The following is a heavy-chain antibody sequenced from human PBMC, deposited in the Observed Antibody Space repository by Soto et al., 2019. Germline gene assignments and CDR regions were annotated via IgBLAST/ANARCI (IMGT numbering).Heavy chain of an antibody. CDR1: GYTFTSYW. Sequence: PVESLKISCNGSGYTFTSYWICWVRQLPGKGLEWMAIIYPADSDIRYSPSFQGQVTISADKSISTAYLQWSSLRASDTAMYFCARAYGKYFDYWGQGTLVTVSS. J-gene: IGHJ4*02. D-gene: IGHD3-10*01. CDR2: IYPADSDI. V-gene: IGHV5-51*01. CDR3: ARAYGKYFDY.